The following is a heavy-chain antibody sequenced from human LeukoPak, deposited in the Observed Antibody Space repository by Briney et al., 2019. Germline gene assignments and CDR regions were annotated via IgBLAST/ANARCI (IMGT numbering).Heavy chain of an antibody. CDR3: AKYPRGGFDP. CDR2: ISGSGGST. CDR1: GFTFSSHR. D-gene: IGHD3-16*01. Sequence: GGSLRLSCAASGFTFSSHRMNWVRQAPGKGLEWVSAISGSGGSTYYADSVKGRFTISRDNSKNTLYLQMNSLRAEDTAVYYCAKYPRGGFDPWGQGTLVTVSS. V-gene: IGHV3-23*01. J-gene: IGHJ5*02.